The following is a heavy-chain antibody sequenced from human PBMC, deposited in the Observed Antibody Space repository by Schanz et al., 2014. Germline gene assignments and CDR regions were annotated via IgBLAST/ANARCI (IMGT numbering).Heavy chain of an antibody. CDR3: ATASSPVREAGAGSSFHL. Sequence: EVQLVESGGGLVKPGGSLRLSCAASTSIFNHAWMSWVRQAPGKGLEWLGRSKSKTDGGTTDYAAPVKGRFSISRDDSQSTLYLQMNSLKIEDTAVYYCATASSPVREAGAGSSFHLWGQGTLXTVSP. V-gene: IGHV3-15*01. J-gene: IGHJ5*02. CDR2: SKSKTDGGTT. D-gene: IGHD6-13*01. CDR1: TSIFNHAW.